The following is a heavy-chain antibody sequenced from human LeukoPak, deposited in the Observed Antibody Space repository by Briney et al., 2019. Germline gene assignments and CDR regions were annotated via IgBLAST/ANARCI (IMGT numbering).Heavy chain of an antibody. V-gene: IGHV1-18*01. Sequence: GASVKVSCKASGYTFTSYGISWVRQAPGQGLEWMGWISAYNGNTNYAQKLQGRVTMTTDTSTSTAHMELRSLRSDDTAVYYCAKDGPTVVSPHDYWGQGTLVTVSS. D-gene: IGHD4-23*01. CDR2: ISAYNGNT. CDR1: GYTFTSYG. CDR3: AKDGPTVVSPHDY. J-gene: IGHJ4*02.